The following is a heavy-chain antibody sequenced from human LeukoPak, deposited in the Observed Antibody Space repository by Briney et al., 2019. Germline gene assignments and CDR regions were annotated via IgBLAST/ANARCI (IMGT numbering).Heavy chain of an antibody. CDR1: GFTFSSYS. CDR2: ISSSSSYI. D-gene: IGHD1-26*01. J-gene: IGHJ3*02. V-gene: IGHV3-21*01. CDR3: ARERGALGYALDI. Sequence: PGGSLRLSCAASGFTFSSYSMNWVRQAPGKGLEWVSSISSSSSYIYYADSVKGRFTISRDNAKNSLYLQMNSLRAEDTAVYYCARERGALGYALDIWGQGTMVTVSS.